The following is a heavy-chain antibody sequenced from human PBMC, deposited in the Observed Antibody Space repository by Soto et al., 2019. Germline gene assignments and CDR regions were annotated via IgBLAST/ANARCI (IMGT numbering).Heavy chain of an antibody. CDR3: ARVSIAAADYYYYYGMDV. CDR1: GFTFSSYS. CDR2: IKQDGSEK. D-gene: IGHD6-13*01. Sequence: EVQLVESGGGLVKPGGSLRLSCAASGFTFSSYSMNWVRQAPGKGLEWVANIKQDGSEKYYVDSVKGRFTISRDNAKNSLYLQMNSLRAEDTAVYYCARVSIAAADYYYYYGMDVWGQGTTVTVSS. V-gene: IGHV3-7*03. J-gene: IGHJ6*02.